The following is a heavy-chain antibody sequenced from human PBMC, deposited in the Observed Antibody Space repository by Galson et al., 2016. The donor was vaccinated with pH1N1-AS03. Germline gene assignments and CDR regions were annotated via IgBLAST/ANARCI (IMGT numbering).Heavy chain of an antibody. V-gene: IGHV5-51*01. CDR2: IYPGDSDT. CDR1: GYIFTSYW. CDR3: ARQVRDGYNDYFEN. J-gene: IGHJ4*02. Sequence: QSGAEVKKPGESLKISCKTSGYIFTSYWVAWVRHMPGKGLEWMGIIYPGDSDTRYSPSFQGQVTISADRSINTAYLQWSSLMASDPATYYCARQVRDGYNDYFENWGQGIQVTVSS. D-gene: IGHD5-24*01.